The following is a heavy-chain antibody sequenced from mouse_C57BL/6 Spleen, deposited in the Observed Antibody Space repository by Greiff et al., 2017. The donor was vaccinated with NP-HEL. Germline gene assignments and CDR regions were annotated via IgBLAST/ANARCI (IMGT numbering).Heavy chain of an antibody. Sequence: VQRVESGAELVKPGASVKISCKASGYAFSSYWMNWVKQRPGKGLEWIGQIYPGDGDTNYNGKFKGKATLTADKSSSTAYMQLSSLTSEDSAVYFCARSALPYYFDYWGQGTTLTVSS. CDR1: GYAFSSYW. J-gene: IGHJ2*01. CDR3: ARSALPYYFDY. CDR2: IYPGDGDT. V-gene: IGHV1-80*01.